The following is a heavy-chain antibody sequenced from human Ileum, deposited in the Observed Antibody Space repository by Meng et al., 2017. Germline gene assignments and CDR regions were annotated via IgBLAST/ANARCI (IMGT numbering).Heavy chain of an antibody. V-gene: IGHV3-7*01. Sequence: GGSLRLSCAASGFTFGCYWMTWVRQAPGKGLEWVANIGKDGSDKYYVDSVKGRFTISRDNAKNSLYLQMNSLRAEDTAVYYCARDTDWHNFDYWGQGTLVTVSS. CDR3: ARDTDWHNFDY. CDR2: IGKDGSDK. J-gene: IGHJ4*02. D-gene: IGHD3/OR15-3a*01. CDR1: GFTFGCYW.